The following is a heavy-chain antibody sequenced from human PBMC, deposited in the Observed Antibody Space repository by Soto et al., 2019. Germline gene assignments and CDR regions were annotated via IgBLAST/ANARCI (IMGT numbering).Heavy chain of an antibody. J-gene: IGHJ5*02. Sequence: QVQLVESGGGVVQPGRSLRLSCAASGFTFSSYGMHWVRQAPGKGLEWVAVISYDGSNKYYADSVKGRFTISRDNSKNTLYLQMNSLRAEDTAVYYCAKGSNYYDSSGYYHWGQGTLVTVSS. CDR2: ISYDGSNK. D-gene: IGHD3-22*01. V-gene: IGHV3-30*18. CDR3: AKGSNYYDSSGYYH. CDR1: GFTFSSYG.